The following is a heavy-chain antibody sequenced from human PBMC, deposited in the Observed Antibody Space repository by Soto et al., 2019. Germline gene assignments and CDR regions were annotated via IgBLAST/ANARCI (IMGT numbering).Heavy chain of an antibody. J-gene: IGHJ4*02. CDR1: GGSLVTFA. CDR3: AREACNTTACYTNEIDS. Sequence: QVQLVQSGAEVKKPGSSVKVSCKTSGGSLVTFALSWVRQAPGQGLEWMGGIIPFFGTTNYAQRFQGRLTITPDGSTGTTYMELSSLRSEDTALYYCAREACNTTACYTNEIDSWGQGTLVTVSS. D-gene: IGHD2-15*01. V-gene: IGHV1-69*01. CDR2: IIPFFGTT.